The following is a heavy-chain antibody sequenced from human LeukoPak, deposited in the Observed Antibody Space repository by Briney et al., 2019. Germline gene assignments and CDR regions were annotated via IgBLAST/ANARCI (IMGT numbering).Heavy chain of an antibody. CDR1: GLTSTTYW. CDR2: INQDGSDK. CDR3: ARDGIVGATLSC. D-gene: IGHD1-26*01. Sequence: GGSLRLSCVVSGLTSTTYWMNWVRQAPGKGLEWVANINQDGSDKHYVGSVKGRFTISRDNAKNSLYLQMNSLRAEDTAVYYCARDGIVGATLSCWGQGTLVTVSS. V-gene: IGHV3-7*01. J-gene: IGHJ4*02.